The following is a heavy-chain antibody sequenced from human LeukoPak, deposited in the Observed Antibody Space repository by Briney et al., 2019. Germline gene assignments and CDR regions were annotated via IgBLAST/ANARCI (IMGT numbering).Heavy chain of an antibody. V-gene: IGHV3-9*01. D-gene: IGHD4-23*01. CDR1: GFTFDDYA. CDR2: ISWNSGSI. J-gene: IGHJ4*02. CDR3: AKESYDGNSALDY. Sequence: PGGSLRLSCAASGFTFDDYAMHWVRQAPGKGLEWVSGISWNSGSIGYADSVKGRFTISRDNAKNSLYLQMNSLRAEDTALYYCAKESYDGNSALDYWGQGTLVTVSS.